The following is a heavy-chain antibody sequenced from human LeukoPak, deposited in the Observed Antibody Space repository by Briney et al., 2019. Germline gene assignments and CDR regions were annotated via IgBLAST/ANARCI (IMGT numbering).Heavy chain of an antibody. Sequence: SETLSLTCAVYGWTFSGYYWSWIRQPPGKGLEWIGEINHSGSTNYNPSLKSRVTISVDTSKNQFSLKLSSVTAADSAVYGCASGDFPFDPWGQGTLVTVSS. V-gene: IGHV4-34*01. J-gene: IGHJ5*02. D-gene: IGHD3-3*01. CDR3: ASGDFPFDP. CDR1: GWTFSGYY. CDR2: INHSGST.